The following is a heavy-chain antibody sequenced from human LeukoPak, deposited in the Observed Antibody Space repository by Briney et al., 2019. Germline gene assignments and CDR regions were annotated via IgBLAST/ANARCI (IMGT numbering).Heavy chain of an antibody. Sequence: GGSLRLSCAASGFAFNSYDMTWVRRAPGKGLEWVSLITTDTYYADSVRGRFTISRDNSKNTLYLQMNSLRVEDTAVYYCAKDGGPSSSGSQFFNYWGQGALVTVSS. J-gene: IGHJ4*02. CDR2: ITTDT. V-gene: IGHV3-23*01. CDR1: GFAFNSYD. CDR3: AKDGGPSSSGSQFFNY. D-gene: IGHD1-26*01.